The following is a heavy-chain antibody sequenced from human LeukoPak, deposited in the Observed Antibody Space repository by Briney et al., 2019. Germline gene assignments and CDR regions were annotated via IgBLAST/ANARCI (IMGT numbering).Heavy chain of an antibody. V-gene: IGHV1-69*13. CDR1: GGTFSSYA. D-gene: IGHD3-10*01. Sequence: ASVKVSCKASGGTFSSYAISWVRQAPGQGLEWMGGIIPIFGTADYAQKFQGRVTITADESTSTAYMELSSLRSEDTAVYYCARDSGYYYGSGSFDYWGQGTLVTVSS. CDR2: IIPIFGTA. J-gene: IGHJ4*02. CDR3: ARDSGYYYGSGSFDY.